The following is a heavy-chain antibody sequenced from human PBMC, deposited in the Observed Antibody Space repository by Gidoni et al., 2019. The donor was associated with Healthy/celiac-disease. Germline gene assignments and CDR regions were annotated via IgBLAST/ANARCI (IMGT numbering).Heavy chain of an antibody. CDR3: AHSIAAAGTELGMDV. D-gene: IGHD6-13*01. J-gene: IGHJ6*02. Sequence: QVTLKESGPALVKPTQTLTLTCTFSGFSLSTSGMRVSWIRQPPGKALEWLARIDWDDDKFYSTSLKTRLTISKDTSKNQVVLTMTNMDPVDTATYYCAHSIAAAGTELGMDVWGQGTTVTVSS. CDR2: IDWDDDK. CDR1: GFSLSTSGMR. V-gene: IGHV2-70*04.